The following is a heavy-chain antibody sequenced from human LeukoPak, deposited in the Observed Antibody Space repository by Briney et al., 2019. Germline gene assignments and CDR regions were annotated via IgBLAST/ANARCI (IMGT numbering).Heavy chain of an antibody. V-gene: IGHV3-23*01. J-gene: IGHJ3*02. CDR2: ITSSGATT. CDR3: ARDPGGPHTVKWDAFDI. Sequence: GGSLRLSCAASGFTISTYAMTWVRQAPGKGLEWVSSITSSGATTYYADSVKGRFTISRDISKNTLYLQMNSLRAEDTAVYYCARDPGGPHTVKWDAFDIWGQGTMVTVSS. D-gene: IGHD2-2*02. CDR1: GFTISTYA.